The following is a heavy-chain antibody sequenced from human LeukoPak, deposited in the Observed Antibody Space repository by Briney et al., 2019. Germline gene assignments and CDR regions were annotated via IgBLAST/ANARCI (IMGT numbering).Heavy chain of an antibody. CDR3: ARVGCSPRVYGGNSCYFDY. D-gene: IGHD4-23*01. Sequence: PSETLSLTCTVFGGSVNSGGYYWSWIRQPPGKGLEWIGYMYYSGGTKHNPSLKSRVTISMNTSEKQFSLKLSSVTAADTAVYFCARVGCSPRVYGGNSCYFDYWGQGSLVTVSS. CDR2: MYYSGGT. V-gene: IGHV4-61*08. J-gene: IGHJ4*02. CDR1: GGSVNSGGYY.